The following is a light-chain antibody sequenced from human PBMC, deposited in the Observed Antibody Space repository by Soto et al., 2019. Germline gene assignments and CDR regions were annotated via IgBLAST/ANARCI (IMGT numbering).Light chain of an antibody. CDR3: QQYYCTPLYT. Sequence: DIVMTQSPDSLAVSLGERATINCKSSQSVLYSSNNKNYLAWYQQKPGQPPKLLIYWASTRESGVPDRCSGSGSGTDFTLTISSLQAEDVAVYYCQQYYCTPLYTFGQGTKLEIK. J-gene: IGKJ2*01. CDR1: QSVLYSSNNKNY. V-gene: IGKV4-1*01. CDR2: WAS.